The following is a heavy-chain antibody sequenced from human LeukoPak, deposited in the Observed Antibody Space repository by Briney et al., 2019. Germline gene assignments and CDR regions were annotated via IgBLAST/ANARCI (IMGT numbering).Heavy chain of an antibody. CDR1: GFTFSSYS. CDR3: ARDGGRGYSGYDHYYYYYGMDV. CDR2: ISSSSSYI. V-gene: IGHV3-21*01. Sequence: GGSLRLSCAASGFTFSSYSMNWVRQAPGKGLEWVSSISSSSSYIYYADSVKGRFTISRDNAKNSLYLQMNGLRAEDTAVYYCARDGGRGYSGYDHYYYYYGMDVWGQGTTVTVSS. D-gene: IGHD5-12*01. J-gene: IGHJ6*02.